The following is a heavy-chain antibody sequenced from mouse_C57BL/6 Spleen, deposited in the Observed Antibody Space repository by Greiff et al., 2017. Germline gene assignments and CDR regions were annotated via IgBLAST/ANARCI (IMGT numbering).Heavy chain of an antibody. V-gene: IGHV1-72*01. CDR3: AREGYDVPCAMDY. CDR1: GYTFTSYW. Sequence: QFQLQQPGAELVKPGASVKLSCKPSGYTFTSYWMPWLKQSPGRGLGWFGRFVPNSGGTTYNEKFKSEDPLTVDKPSSTAYMQLSSLTSEDSAVYYCAREGYDVPCAMDYWGQGTSVTVSS. CDR2: FVPNSGGT. D-gene: IGHD2-2*01. J-gene: IGHJ4*01.